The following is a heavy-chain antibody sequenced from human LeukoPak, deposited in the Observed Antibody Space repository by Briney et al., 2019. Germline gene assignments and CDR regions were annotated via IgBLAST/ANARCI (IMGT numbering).Heavy chain of an antibody. J-gene: IGHJ5*01. CDR3: ARHRVVGTTRGRGFDS. CDR2: VYNSGGT. CDR1: GGSISGSNSY. Sequence: SETLSLTCTVPGGSISGSNSYWGWIRQPPGKGLEWIGGVYNSGGTSYNPSLKSRVIISKDTSKDQVSLRLSSVTVADTAVYYCARHRVVGTTRGRGFDSWGQGTLVIVSS. V-gene: IGHV4-39*01. D-gene: IGHD1-26*01.